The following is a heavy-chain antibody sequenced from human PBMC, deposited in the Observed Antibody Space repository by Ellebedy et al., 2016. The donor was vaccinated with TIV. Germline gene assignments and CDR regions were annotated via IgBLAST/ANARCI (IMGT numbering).Heavy chain of an antibody. J-gene: IGHJ6*02. CDR3: ASRMVAINPSGYGLDV. CDR1: GFTFSSYW. Sequence: GGSLRLSCAASGFTFSSYWMHWVRQAPGKGLVWVSHMNSDGSTTRYADSVQGRFPISRDNARNTLYLQMNSLRAEDTAVYYCASRMVAINPSGYGLDVWGQGTTVTVSS. V-gene: IGHV3-74*01. CDR2: MNSDGSTT. D-gene: IGHD4/OR15-4a*01.